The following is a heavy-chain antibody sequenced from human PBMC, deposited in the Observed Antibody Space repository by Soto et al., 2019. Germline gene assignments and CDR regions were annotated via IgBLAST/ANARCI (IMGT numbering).Heavy chain of an antibody. CDR1: GFTFSSYW. CDR2: IKQDGSEK. J-gene: IGHJ6*02. D-gene: IGHD3-22*01. Sequence: GSLRLSCAASGFTFSSYWMSWVRQAPGKGLEWVANIKQDGSEKYYVDSVKGRFTISRDNAKNSLYLQMNSLRAEDTAVYYCARDGLSERYYDSSGYYYYYYGMDVWGQGTTVTVSS. V-gene: IGHV3-7*03. CDR3: ARDGLSERYYDSSGYYYYYYGMDV.